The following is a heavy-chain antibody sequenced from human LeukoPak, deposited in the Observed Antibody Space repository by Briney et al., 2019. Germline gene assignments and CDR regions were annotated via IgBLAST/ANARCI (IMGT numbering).Heavy chain of an antibody. Sequence: GGSLRLFCATSGFTLDEHDMHWVRQVPGRGLEWVSLISGDGANEYYADSVKGRFTISRDNSRNSLFLQMNSLRTEDTALYFCAKRSGAPNNFDYWGQGGPGHRLL. CDR3: AKRSGAPNNFDY. CDR2: ISGDGANE. V-gene: IGHV3-43*02. J-gene: IGHJ4*02. CDR1: GFTLDEHD. D-gene: IGHD1-1*01.